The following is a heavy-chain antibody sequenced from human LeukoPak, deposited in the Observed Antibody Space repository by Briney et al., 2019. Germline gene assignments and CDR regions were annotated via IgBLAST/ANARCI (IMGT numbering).Heavy chain of an antibody. V-gene: IGHV4-59*08. CDR1: GGSISSYY. CDR2: IYYSGST. J-gene: IGHJ5*02. D-gene: IGHD5-24*01. Sequence: SETLSLTCTVSGGSISSYYWSWIRQPPGKGLEWIGYIYYSGSTNYNPSLKSRVTISVDTSKNQFSLKLSSVTAADTAVYYCARHVKMAKKFDPWGQGTLVTVSS. CDR3: ARHVKMAKKFDP.